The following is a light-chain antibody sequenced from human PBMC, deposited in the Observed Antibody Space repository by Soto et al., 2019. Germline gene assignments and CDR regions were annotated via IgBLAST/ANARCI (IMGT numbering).Light chain of an antibody. J-gene: IGKJ1*01. CDR1: QSVSSNS. CDR2: GAS. CDR3: QQYDSTPRT. V-gene: IGKV3-20*01. Sequence: EIVLTQSPGTLSLSPGERATLSCRASQSVSSNSLAWYEQKPGQAPRLIIYGASRRAAGIPYSISGSGSGTDFTLTITRLDPEDFAVYYCQQYDSTPRTLGQGTKVDTK.